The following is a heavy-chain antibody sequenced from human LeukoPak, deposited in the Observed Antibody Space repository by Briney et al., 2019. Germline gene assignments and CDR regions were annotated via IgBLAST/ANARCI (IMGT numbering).Heavy chain of an antibody. V-gene: IGHV3-23*01. CDR2: ISGNGRST. CDR1: GFTFNNYA. CDR3: AKDPGYSGYDYFDY. J-gene: IGHJ4*02. Sequence: GGSLTLSCAASGFTFNNYAMNWVRQDPGTGLEWVSAISGNGRSTYYANSVKGRFTISRDNSKNTLYLQMNSLRAEDTAVYYCAKDPGYSGYDYFDYWGQGTLVTVSS. D-gene: IGHD5-12*01.